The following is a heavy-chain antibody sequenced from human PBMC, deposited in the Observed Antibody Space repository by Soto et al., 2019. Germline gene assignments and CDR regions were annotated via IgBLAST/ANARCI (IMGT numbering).Heavy chain of an antibody. V-gene: IGHV4-39*07. CDR3: ASGTVTTSLGY. J-gene: IGHJ4*02. CDR1: GGSITSNSHY. Sequence: PSETLSLTCTVSGGSITSNSHYWGWIRQPPGKGLEWIGSFHYSGNTNYNPSLKSRVTISVDTSKNQFSLKLSSVTAADTAVYYCASGTVTTSLGYWGQGTLVTVSS. D-gene: IGHD4-17*01. CDR2: FHYSGNT.